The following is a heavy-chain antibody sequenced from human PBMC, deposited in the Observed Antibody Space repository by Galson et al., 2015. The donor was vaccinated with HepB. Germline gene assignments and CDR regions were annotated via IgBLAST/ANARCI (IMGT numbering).Heavy chain of an antibody. CDR2: ISAYNGNT. V-gene: IGHV1-18*01. Sequence: SVKVSCKASGYTFTSYAMHWVRQAPGQRLEWMGWISAYNGNTNYAQKLQGRVTMTTDTSTSTAYMELRSLRSDDTAVYYCAREGYYDRNNGAFDIWGQGTMVTVSS. CDR3: AREGYYDRNNGAFDI. D-gene: IGHD3-22*01. J-gene: IGHJ3*02. CDR1: GYTFTSYA.